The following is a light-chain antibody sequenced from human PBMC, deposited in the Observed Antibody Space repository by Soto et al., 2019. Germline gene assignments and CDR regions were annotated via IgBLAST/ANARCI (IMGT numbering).Light chain of an antibody. Sequence: DIHMTQTPSSLSASVGDRVTITYRASQSISSYLNWYQQKPGEAPKLLIYAASSLQSGVPSRFSGSGSGTDFTLTIRSLQPDDFATYYCQHYDSYSEAFGQGTKVDI. CDR2: AAS. V-gene: IGKV1-39*01. CDR1: QSISSY. CDR3: QHYDSYSEA. J-gene: IGKJ1*01.